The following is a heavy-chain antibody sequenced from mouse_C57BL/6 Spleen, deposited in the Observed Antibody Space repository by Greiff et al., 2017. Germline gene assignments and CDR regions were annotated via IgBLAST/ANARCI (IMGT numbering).Heavy chain of an antibody. D-gene: IGHD1-1*01. CDR3: ARDITTVVARYFDV. CDR1: GFTFSDYG. Sequence: DVMLVESGGGLVKPGGSLKLSCAASGFTFSDYGMHWVRQAPEKGLEWVAYISSGSSTIYYADTVKGRFTISRDNAKNTLFLQMTSLRSEDTAMYYCARDITTVVARYFDVWGTGTTVTVSS. V-gene: IGHV5-17*01. CDR2: ISSGSSTI. J-gene: IGHJ1*03.